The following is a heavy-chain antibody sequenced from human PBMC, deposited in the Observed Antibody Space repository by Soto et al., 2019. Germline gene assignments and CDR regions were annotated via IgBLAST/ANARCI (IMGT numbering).Heavy chain of an antibody. CDR2: IYYSGTT. CDR3: ASPKIAFYNWFDP. CDR1: GGSMSSSSYY. J-gene: IGHJ5*02. Sequence: SETLSLTCTVSGGSMSSSSYYWGWIRQPPGKGLEWIGSIYYSGTTYYNPSLKSRVTISVDTSKNQFSLNLSSVTAADTAVYYCASPKIAFYNWFDPWGQGTLVTVSS. D-gene: IGHD3-3*02. V-gene: IGHV4-39*01.